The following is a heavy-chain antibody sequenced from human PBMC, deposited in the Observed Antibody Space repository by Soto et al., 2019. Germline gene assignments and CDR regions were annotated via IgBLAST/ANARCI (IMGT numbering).Heavy chain of an antibody. J-gene: IGHJ6*03. CDR2: IYCSGST. D-gene: IGHD2-2*01. V-gene: IGHV4-31*03. Sequence: SETLSLTCTVSGGSISSGGYYWSWIRQHPGKGLEWIGYIYCSGSTYYNPSLKSRVTISVDTSKNQFSLKLSSVTAADTAVYYCARRVGYCSSTSCYSAKGFGYYYYYYMDVWGKGTTVTVSS. CDR1: GGSISSGGYY. CDR3: ARRVGYCSSTSCYSAKGFGYYYYYYMDV.